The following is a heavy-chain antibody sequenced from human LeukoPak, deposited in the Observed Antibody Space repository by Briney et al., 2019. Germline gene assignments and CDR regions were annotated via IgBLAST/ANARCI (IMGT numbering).Heavy chain of an antibody. J-gene: IGHJ6*04. CDR2: IYSGGST. Sequence: GGSLRLSCAASDFSVGSNYMTWVRQAPGTGLEWVSLIYSGGSTYYADSVTGRFTISIDNSKNTLYLQMNSLRAEDTAVYYCAELGITMIGGVWGKGTTVTISS. CDR1: DFSVGSNY. CDR3: AELGITMIGGV. V-gene: IGHV3-66*01. D-gene: IGHD3-10*02.